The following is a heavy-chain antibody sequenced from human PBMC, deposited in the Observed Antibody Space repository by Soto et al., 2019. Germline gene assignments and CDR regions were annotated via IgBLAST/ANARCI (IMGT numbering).Heavy chain of an antibody. J-gene: IGHJ3*02. Sequence: PSETLSLTCTVSGGSISTYYWSWIRQPPGKGLEWIGYIYYSGSTYYNPSLKSRVTISVDTSKNQFSLKLSSVTAADTAVYYCARVGGVTGLAFDIWGQGTMVT. CDR2: IYYSGST. CDR3: ARVGGVTGLAFDI. D-gene: IGHD2-8*02. CDR1: GGSISTYY. V-gene: IGHV4-59*08.